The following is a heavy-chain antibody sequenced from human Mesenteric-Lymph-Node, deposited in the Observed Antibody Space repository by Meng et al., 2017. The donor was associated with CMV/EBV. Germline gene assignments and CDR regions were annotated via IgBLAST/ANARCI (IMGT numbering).Heavy chain of an antibody. CDR3: ARDRGWTWNEPTFDY. V-gene: IGHV1-18*01. CDR1: GYTFTSYG. CDR2: ISAYNGNT. J-gene: IGHJ4*02. D-gene: IGHD1-1*01. Sequence: SVTVSCKSSGYTFTSYGISWVRQAPGQGREWMGRISAYNGNTNYAQKLQGRVNMTTDTSTSTAYMELRSLRSDDTAVYYCARDRGWTWNEPTFDYWGQGTLVTVSS.